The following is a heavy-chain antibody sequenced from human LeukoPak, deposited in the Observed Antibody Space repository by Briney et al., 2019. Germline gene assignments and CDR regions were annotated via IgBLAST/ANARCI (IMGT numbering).Heavy chain of an antibody. CDR3: ARRYYDSTGYYSLDY. Sequence: GGSLRLPCAASGFTFSSYAMSWVRQAPGKGLEWVSAISGSGGTTYYADSVKGRFTISRDNSKNTLYLQMNSLRAEDTAIYYCARRYYDSTGYYSLDYWGQGTLVTVSS. J-gene: IGHJ4*02. CDR1: GFTFSSYA. V-gene: IGHV3-23*01. CDR2: ISGSGGTT. D-gene: IGHD3-22*01.